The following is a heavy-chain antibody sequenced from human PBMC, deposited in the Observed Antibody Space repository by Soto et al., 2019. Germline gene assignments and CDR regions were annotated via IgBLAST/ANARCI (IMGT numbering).Heavy chain of an antibody. CDR2: VYWDDEK. V-gene: IGHV2-5*02. Sequence: QITLKESGPTLVKPTQTLTLTCTFSGFSLSTSGVGVGWIRQPPGKALEWLAIVYWDDEKRYSPSLKTRLTGTQDTAKNQVVVTTTNVDPVDTATYYCARRAYFDSGKQLDYLGQGTLVSVFS. J-gene: IGHJ4*02. CDR3: ARRAYFDSGKQLDY. D-gene: IGHD3-10*01. CDR1: GFSLSTSGVG.